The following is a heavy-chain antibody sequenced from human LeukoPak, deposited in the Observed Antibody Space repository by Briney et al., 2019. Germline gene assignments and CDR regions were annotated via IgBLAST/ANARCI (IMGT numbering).Heavy chain of an antibody. V-gene: IGHV3-11*06. J-gene: IGHJ4*02. D-gene: IGHD3-10*01. Sequence: GGSLRLSCAASGFTFSDYYMSWIRQAPGKGLEWVSYSSSGSSYTNYADSVKGRFTISRDNAKNSLYLQMNSLRAEDTAVYYCARASVEYGSGSLDYWGQGTLVTVSS. CDR2: SSSGSSYT. CDR3: ARASVEYGSGSLDY. CDR1: GFTFSDYY.